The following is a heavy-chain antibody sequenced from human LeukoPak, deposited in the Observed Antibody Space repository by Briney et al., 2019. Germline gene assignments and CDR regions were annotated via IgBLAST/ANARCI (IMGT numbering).Heavy chain of an antibody. V-gene: IGHV3-15*01. CDR1: GFTFINAW. Sequence: PGGSLRLSCAASGFTFINAWMSWVRQAPGKGLEWVGRIKSKTDGGTADYAAPVNGRFTISRDDSKNTLYVQMNGLKTEDTAVYYCTTYSSRWYSADDWGQGTLVTVSP. J-gene: IGHJ4*02. CDR3: TTYSSRWYSADD. D-gene: IGHD6-13*01. CDR2: IKSKTDGGTA.